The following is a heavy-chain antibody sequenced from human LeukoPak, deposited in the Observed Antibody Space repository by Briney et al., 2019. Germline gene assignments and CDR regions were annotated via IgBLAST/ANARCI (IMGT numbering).Heavy chain of an antibody. CDR1: GGSISSSSDY. D-gene: IGHD6-19*01. Sequence: SETLSLTCTVSGGSISSSSDYWSWIRQPPGKGLEWIGYIHYSGSTNYNPSLKSRVTISEDTSKNQFSLKLSSVTAADTAVYYCARDRGSGWYFDYWGQGTLVTVSS. V-gene: IGHV4-61*01. CDR2: IHYSGST. CDR3: ARDRGSGWYFDY. J-gene: IGHJ4*02.